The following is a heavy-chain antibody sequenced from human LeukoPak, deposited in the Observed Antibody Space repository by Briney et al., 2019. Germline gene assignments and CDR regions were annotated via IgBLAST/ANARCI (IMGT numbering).Heavy chain of an antibody. CDR2: ISGSGGST. Sequence: GGSLRLSCAASGFTFSSYAMSWVRQAPGKGLEWVSAISGSGGSTYYADSVKGRFTISRDNSKNTLYLQMNSLRAEDTAVYYCAKVAGYCSSTRCAKYRYYFDYWGQGTLVTVSS. J-gene: IGHJ4*02. D-gene: IGHD2-2*01. CDR3: AKVAGYCSSTRCAKYRYYFDY. CDR1: GFTFSSYA. V-gene: IGHV3-23*01.